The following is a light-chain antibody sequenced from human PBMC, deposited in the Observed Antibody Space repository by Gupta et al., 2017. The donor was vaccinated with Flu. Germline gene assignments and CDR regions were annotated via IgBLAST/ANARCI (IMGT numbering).Light chain of an antibody. V-gene: IGKV1-33*01. CDR2: DAS. CDR1: QDIGRY. Sequence: DIRMTQSPSSLSAAVGDRVTITCQASQDIGRYLNWYQQKPGKAPKLLIYDASNLETGVPSRFSGSGSGADFTFTISSLQPEDVATYYCQQYESVILTFGPGTKVEVK. J-gene: IGKJ1*01. CDR3: QQYESVILT.